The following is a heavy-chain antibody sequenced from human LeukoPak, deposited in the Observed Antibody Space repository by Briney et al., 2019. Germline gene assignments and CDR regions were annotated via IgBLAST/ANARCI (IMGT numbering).Heavy chain of an antibody. CDR3: ATLGALTQSV. V-gene: IGHV1-2*06. D-gene: IGHD1-26*01. CDR1: GYTFTDYY. J-gene: IGHJ6*04. Sequence: GASVKVSCKASGYTFTDYYMYWVRQVPGQGLEWMGRIITNSGGTKYAQKFQGRVTMTRDTSIDTAYMELSRLTSDDTAVYYCATLGALTQSVWGKGTTVTVSS. CDR2: IITNSGGT.